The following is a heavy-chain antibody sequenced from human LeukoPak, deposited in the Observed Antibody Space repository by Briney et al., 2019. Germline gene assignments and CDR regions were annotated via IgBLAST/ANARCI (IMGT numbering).Heavy chain of an antibody. D-gene: IGHD2-15*01. CDR1: GFTFSSNA. CDR2: ISGSGGST. J-gene: IGHJ6*02. V-gene: IGHV3-23*01. CDR3: AKYLYSVSYYGMDV. Sequence: GGSLRLSCSASGFTFSSNAMTWVRRAPGKGLEWVSAISGSGGSTYYADSVKGRFTISRDNSKNTLYLQMNSLRAEDTALYYCAKYLYSVSYYGMDVWGQGTTVTVSS.